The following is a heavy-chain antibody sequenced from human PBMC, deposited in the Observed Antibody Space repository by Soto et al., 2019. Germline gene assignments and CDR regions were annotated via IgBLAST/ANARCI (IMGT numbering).Heavy chain of an antibody. CDR1: GFTFGDYA. D-gene: IGHD5-12*01. Sequence: EVQLVESGGGLVQPGRSLRLSCTASGFTFGDYAMSWFRQAPGKGLEWVGFIRSKAYGGTTEYAASVKGRFAISRDDSKSIAYLQMNSLKTEDTALCYCTSDVLGYSGSPSVYYYYMDVWGKGTTVTVSS. J-gene: IGHJ6*03. CDR3: TSDVLGYSGSPSVYYYYMDV. V-gene: IGHV3-49*03. CDR2: IRSKAYGGTT.